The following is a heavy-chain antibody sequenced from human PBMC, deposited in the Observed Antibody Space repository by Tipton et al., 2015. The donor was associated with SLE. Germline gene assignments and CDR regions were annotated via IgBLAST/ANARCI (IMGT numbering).Heavy chain of an antibody. Sequence: TLSLTCTVSGGSISSSSYYWGWIRQPPGKGLEWIGSIYYSGSTNYNPSLKSRVTISVDTSKNQFSLKLSSVTAADTAVYYCARDRGYSYGRFDPWGQGTLVTVSS. J-gene: IGHJ5*02. D-gene: IGHD5-18*01. CDR2: IYYSGST. CDR1: GGSISSSSYY. CDR3: ARDRGYSYGRFDP. V-gene: IGHV4-39*07.